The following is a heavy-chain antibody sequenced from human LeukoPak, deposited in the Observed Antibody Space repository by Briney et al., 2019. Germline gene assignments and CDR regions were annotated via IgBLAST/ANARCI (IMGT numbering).Heavy chain of an antibody. CDR3: ARGDRVSSSWYPSYYYYYYMDV. D-gene: IGHD6-13*01. J-gene: IGHJ6*03. V-gene: IGHV1-8*01. CDR2: MNPNSGNT. CDR1: GYTFTSYD. Sequence: ASVKVSCKASGYTFTSYDINWVRQATGQGLEWMGWMNPNSGNTGYAQKFQGRVTMTRNTSIGTAYMELSSLRSEDTAVYYCARGDRVSSSWYPSYYYYYYMDVWGKGTTVTISS.